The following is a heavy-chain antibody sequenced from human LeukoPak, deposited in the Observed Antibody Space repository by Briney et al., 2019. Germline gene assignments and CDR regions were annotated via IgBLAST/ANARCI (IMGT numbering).Heavy chain of an antibody. CDR2: IYYSGST. Sequence: TLSLTCTVSGGSISSGDYYWSWIRQPPGKGLEWIGYIYYSGSTYYNPSLKSRVTISVDTSKNQFSLKLSSVTAADTAVYYCARVLVIHAPNWFDPWGQGTLVTVSS. D-gene: IGHD3-16*02. J-gene: IGHJ5*02. CDR3: ARVLVIHAPNWFDP. V-gene: IGHV4-30-4*08. CDR1: GGSISSGDYY.